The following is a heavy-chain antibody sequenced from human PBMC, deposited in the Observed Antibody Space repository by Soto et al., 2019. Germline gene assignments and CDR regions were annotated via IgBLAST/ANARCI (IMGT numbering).Heavy chain of an antibody. CDR1: GYTFTTYY. D-gene: IGHD2-15*01. CDR2: INPNGGST. J-gene: IGHJ4*02. CDR3: ARAGYCSGGTCFHGNCDY. Sequence: QVQLVQSGAEVKRPGASVKVSCKASGYTFTTYYMHWVRQAPGQGLEWLGLINPNGGSTTYAQKFQGRGTMTRDTSTSTVYLEVSSLRSEDTAVYYCARAGYCSGGTCFHGNCDYWGQGTLVTVSA. V-gene: IGHV1-46*01.